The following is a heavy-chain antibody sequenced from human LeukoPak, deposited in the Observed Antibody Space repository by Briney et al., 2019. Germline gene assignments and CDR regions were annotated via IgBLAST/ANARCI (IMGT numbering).Heavy chain of an antibody. CDR1: GYSIRSGYY. J-gene: IGHJ4*02. V-gene: IGHV4-38-2*01. D-gene: IGHD6-19*01. CDR3: ARSGQSTGLI. CDR2: IYHSGGT. Sequence: PSETLSLTCAVSGYSIRSGYYWAWIRQPPGKGLEWIGSIYHSGGTYYNSSLKSRVTISRDTSKNQFSLNLSFVTAADTAVYYCARSGQSTGLIWGQGTLVTVSS.